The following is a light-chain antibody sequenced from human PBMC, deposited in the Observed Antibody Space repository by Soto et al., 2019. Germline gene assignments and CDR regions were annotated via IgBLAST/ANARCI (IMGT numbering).Light chain of an antibody. J-gene: IGKJ1*01. V-gene: IGKV3D-20*02. Sequence: ETVLTQSPGTLSLSPGERATLSCRASQSVSSSYLAWYQQKPGQAPRLLIYGTSNRATGIPDRFTGSGSGTDFTLTISSLEPEDFAVYYCQQRSNWPTFGQGTKVDIK. CDR2: GTS. CDR3: QQRSNWPT. CDR1: QSVSSSY.